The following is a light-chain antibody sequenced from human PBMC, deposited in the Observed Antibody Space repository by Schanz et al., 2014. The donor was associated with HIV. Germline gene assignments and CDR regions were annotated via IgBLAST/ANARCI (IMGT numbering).Light chain of an antibody. CDR2: DAS. V-gene: IGKV1-33*01. J-gene: IGKJ2*01. CDR3: QQLNSFPYT. Sequence: DIQMTQSPSSLSASVGDRVTITCQASQDITYHLNWYQQKPGKAPKLLIYDASNLETGVPSRFSGSGSGTEFTLTISSLQPDDFATYYCQQLNSFPYTFGQGTMLEI. CDR1: QDITYH.